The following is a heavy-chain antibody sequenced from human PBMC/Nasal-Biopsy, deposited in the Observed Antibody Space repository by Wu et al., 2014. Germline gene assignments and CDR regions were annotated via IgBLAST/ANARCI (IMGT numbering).Heavy chain of an antibody. J-gene: IGHJ3*01. CDR3: ARWNA. CDR2: ISGSGGTI. V-gene: IGHV3-23*01. CDR1: GFTFSSFA. Sequence: LRLSCAASGFTFSSFAMSWVRQAPGKGLEWVSGISGSGGTIYYAESVKGRFTISRDNSKNTVYLQMSSLRAEDTAVYYCARWNAWGQGTMVTVSS. D-gene: IGHD5-24*01.